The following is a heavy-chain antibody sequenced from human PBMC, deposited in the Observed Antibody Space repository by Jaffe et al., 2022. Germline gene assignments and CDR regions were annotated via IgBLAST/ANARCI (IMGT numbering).Heavy chain of an antibody. Sequence: QVQLVQSGSELKKPGASVKVSCKASGYTFTSYAMNWVRQAPGQGLEWMGWINTNTGNPTYAQGFTGRFVFSLDTSVSTAYLQISSLKAEDTAVYYCARAGDDGSSSAQYYYYYYMDVWGKGTTVTVSS. CDR3: ARAGDDGSSSAQYYYYYYMDV. D-gene: IGHD6-6*01. J-gene: IGHJ6*03. CDR2: INTNTGNP. CDR1: GYTFTSYA. V-gene: IGHV7-4-1*02.